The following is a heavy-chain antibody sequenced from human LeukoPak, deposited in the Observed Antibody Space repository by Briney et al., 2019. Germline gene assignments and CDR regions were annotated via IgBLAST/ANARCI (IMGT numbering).Heavy chain of an antibody. CDR3: ARDGCSGGNCHHPPNFDL. CDR1: GGSISSYY. D-gene: IGHD2-15*01. V-gene: IGHV4-59*01. J-gene: IGHJ2*01. CDR2: FYSSGIT. Sequence: SETLSLTCTVSGGSISSYYWSWIRQPPGKGLEWIGYFYSSGITNYNPSLKSRVTISVDTSKNQLSLKLSSVTAADTAVYYCARDGCSGGNCHHPPNFDLWGRGTLVTVSS.